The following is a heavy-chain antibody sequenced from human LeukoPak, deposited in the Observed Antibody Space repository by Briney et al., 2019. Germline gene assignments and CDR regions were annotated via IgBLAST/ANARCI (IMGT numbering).Heavy chain of an antibody. CDR2: ISSSSSYI. Sequence: PGGSLRLSCAASGFTFSSYSMNWVRQAPGKGLEWVSSISSSSSYIYYADSVKGRFTISRDNAKNSLYLQMNSLRAEDTAVYYCAREQGGATRSGYFDLWGRGTLVTVSS. CDR3: AREQGGATRSGYFDL. V-gene: IGHV3-21*01. J-gene: IGHJ2*01. CDR1: GFTFSSYS. D-gene: IGHD1-26*01.